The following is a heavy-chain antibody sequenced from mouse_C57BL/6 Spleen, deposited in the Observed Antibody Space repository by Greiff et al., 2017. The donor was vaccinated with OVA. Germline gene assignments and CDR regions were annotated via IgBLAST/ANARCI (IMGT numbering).Heavy chain of an antibody. CDR1: GYAFSSYW. J-gene: IGHJ2*01. V-gene: IGHV1-80*01. D-gene: IGHD1-1*01. CDR2: IYPGDGDT. CDR3: ARGGGSNYFDY. Sequence: VQLKESGAELVKPGASVKISCKASGYAFSSYWMNWVKQRPGKGLEWIGQIYPGDGDTNYNGKFKGKATLTADKSSSTAYMQLSSLTSEDSAVYFCARGGGSNYFDYWGQGTTLTVSS.